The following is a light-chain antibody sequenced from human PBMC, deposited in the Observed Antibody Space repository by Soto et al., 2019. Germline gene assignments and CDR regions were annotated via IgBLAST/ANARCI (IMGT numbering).Light chain of an antibody. Sequence: EVVLTQSPGTLSLSPGERATLSCRGSQSINNNYLAWYQQRPGQAPRLLIDGSSDRATGIPDRFSGSGSGTDFTLTISRLEPEDLAVYYCHQYGSSPPYTFGQGTKLEI. CDR3: HQYGSSPPYT. CDR2: GSS. CDR1: QSINNNY. V-gene: IGKV3-20*01. J-gene: IGKJ2*01.